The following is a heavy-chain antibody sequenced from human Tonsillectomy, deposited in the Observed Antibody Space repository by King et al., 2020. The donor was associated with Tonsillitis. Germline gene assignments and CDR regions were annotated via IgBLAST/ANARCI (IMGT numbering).Heavy chain of an antibody. CDR1: GASIRSNY. J-gene: IGHJ4*02. CDR3: VRDGGQCELIDY. V-gene: IGHV4-4*07. Sequence: VQLQESGPGLVKPSETLSLTCTVSGASIRSNYWSWIRQPAGKRLEWIGRMSGSGSTNYSPSLKSRVTMSVDTSKNQFSLKLSYVTAADTGVYYCVRDGGQCELIDYWGQGTLVTVSS. D-gene: IGHD1-7*01. CDR2: MSGSGST.